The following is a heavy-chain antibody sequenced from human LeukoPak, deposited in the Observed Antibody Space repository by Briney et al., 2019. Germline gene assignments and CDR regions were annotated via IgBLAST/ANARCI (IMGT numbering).Heavy chain of an antibody. V-gene: IGHV1-2*02. D-gene: IGHD6-19*01. Sequence: LAASVKVSCKASGYTFTGYYMHWVRQAPGQGLEWMGWINPNSGATNYALKFQGRVTMTRDTSISTAYMELSRLRSDDTAVYYCARGIAVAGLDYWGQGTLVTVSS. J-gene: IGHJ4*02. CDR1: GYTFTGYY. CDR3: ARGIAVAGLDY. CDR2: INPNSGAT.